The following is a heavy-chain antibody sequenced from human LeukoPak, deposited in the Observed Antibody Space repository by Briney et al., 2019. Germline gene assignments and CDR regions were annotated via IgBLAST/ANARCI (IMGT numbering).Heavy chain of an antibody. CDR1: GYSISSGYY. CDR3: AREDIRVGNWFDP. D-gene: IGHD2-15*01. J-gene: IGHJ5*02. Sequence: PSETLSLTCAVSGYSISSGYYWGWIRQPPGKGLEWIGSIYHSGSTYYNPSLKSRVTISVDTSKNQFSLKLSSVTAADTALYYCAREDIRVGNWFDPWGQGTLVTVSS. V-gene: IGHV4-38-2*02. CDR2: IYHSGST.